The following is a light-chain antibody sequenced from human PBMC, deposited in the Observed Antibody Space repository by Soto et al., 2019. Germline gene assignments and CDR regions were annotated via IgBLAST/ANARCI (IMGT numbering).Light chain of an antibody. J-gene: IGKJ4*01. Sequence: GARATLSCRASQSVISRYLTWYHQKPGHAPRLFIYGASTRATGIPARFSGSGSGTDFTLTIRSLQPEDFAFYDCQQDYNLPPLNCGGGTKGDIK. CDR1: QSVISRY. CDR2: GAS. CDR3: QQDYNLPPLN. V-gene: IGKV3D-7*01.